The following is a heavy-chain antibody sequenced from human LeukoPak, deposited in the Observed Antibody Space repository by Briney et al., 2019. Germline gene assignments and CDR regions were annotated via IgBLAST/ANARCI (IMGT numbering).Heavy chain of an antibody. J-gene: IGHJ4*02. Sequence: SETLSLTCTVSGDSISSGSYYWSWIRQPAGKGLEWIGRIYTSGSTNYNPSLKSRVTISVDTSKNQFSLKLSSVTAADTAVYYCARDVTGMEVADYFDYWGQGTLVTVSS. V-gene: IGHV4-61*02. CDR2: IYTSGST. D-gene: IGHD6-19*01. CDR3: ARDVTGMEVADYFDY. CDR1: GDSISSGSYY.